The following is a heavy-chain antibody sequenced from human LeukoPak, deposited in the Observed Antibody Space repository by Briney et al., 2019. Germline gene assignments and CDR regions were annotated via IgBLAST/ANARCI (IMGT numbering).Heavy chain of an antibody. D-gene: IGHD6-13*01. Sequence: SETLSLTCAVYGGSFSGYYWSWIRQPPGKGLEWIGEINHSGSTNYNPSLKSRVTISVDTSKNQFSLKLSSVTAADTAVYYCARLLAAASYWGQGTLVTVSS. V-gene: IGHV4-34*01. J-gene: IGHJ4*02. CDR2: INHSGST. CDR1: GGSFSGYY. CDR3: ARLLAAASY.